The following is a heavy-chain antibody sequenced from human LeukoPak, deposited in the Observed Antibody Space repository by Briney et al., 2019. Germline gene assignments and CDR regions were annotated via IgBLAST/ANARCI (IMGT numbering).Heavy chain of an antibody. V-gene: IGHV3-7*01. CDR3: ARGVATEYYYYYYYMDV. CDR1: GFTFSRYW. D-gene: IGHD5-12*01. J-gene: IGHJ6*03. Sequence: GGSLRLSCAASGFTFSRYWMSWVRQAPGKGLEWVASIKQDGSEKDYVDSVKGRFTISRDNAKNSLYLQMNSLTAEDTAVYYCARGVATEYYYYYYYMDVWGKGTTVTISS. CDR2: IKQDGSEK.